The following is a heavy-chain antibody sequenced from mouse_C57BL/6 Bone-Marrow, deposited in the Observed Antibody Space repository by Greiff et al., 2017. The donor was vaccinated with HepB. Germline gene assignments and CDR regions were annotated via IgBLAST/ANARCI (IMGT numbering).Heavy chain of an antibody. V-gene: IGHV6-3*01. D-gene: IGHD2-4*01. CDR2: IRLKSDNYAT. CDR3: TGGCSNDYDGFAY. Sequence: EVQGVESGGGLVQPGGSMKLSCVASGFTFSNYWMNWVRQSPEKGLEWVAQIRLKSDNYATHYAESVKGRFTISRDDSKSSVYLQMNNLRAEDTGIYYCTGGCSNDYDGFAYWGQGTLVTVSA. J-gene: IGHJ3*01. CDR1: GFTFSNYW.